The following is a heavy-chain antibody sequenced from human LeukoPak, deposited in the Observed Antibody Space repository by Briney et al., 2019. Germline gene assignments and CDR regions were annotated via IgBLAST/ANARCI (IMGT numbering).Heavy chain of an antibody. V-gene: IGHV4-39*07. D-gene: IGHD6-13*01. J-gene: IGHJ4*02. CDR1: GGSISSSSYY. CDR3: ARDGSGSSWYGY. CDR2: IYYSGST. Sequence: KSSETLSLTCTVSGGSISSSSYYWGWIRQPPGKGLEWIGSIYYSGSTYYNPSLKSRVTISVDTSKNQFSLKLSSVTAADTAVYYCARDGSGSSWYGYWGQGTLVTVSS.